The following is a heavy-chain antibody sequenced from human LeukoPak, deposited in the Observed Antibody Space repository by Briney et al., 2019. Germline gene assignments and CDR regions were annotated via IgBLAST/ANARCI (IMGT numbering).Heavy chain of an antibody. J-gene: IGHJ6*03. D-gene: IGHD3-10*01. CDR3: ARDHVGGIYYYLDV. V-gene: IGHV3-7*01. Sequence: GGSLRLSCAASGFTFNNYWMSWVRQAPGKGLECVANIKHDGSGQSYVDSVKGRFTISRDNAKNLLYLQMNSLRAEDTAVYYCARDHVGGIYYYLDVWGKGTTVTVSS. CDR1: GFTFNNYW. CDR2: IKHDGSGQ.